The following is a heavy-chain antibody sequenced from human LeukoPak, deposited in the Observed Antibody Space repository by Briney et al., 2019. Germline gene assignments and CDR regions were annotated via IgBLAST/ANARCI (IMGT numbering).Heavy chain of an antibody. CDR3: ARFKRGYDRSYAFDI. V-gene: IGHV4-34*01. CDR2: INHSGST. CDR1: GGSFSGYY. D-gene: IGHD3-22*01. J-gene: IGHJ3*02. Sequence: SETLSLTCAVYGGSFSGYYWSWIRQPPGKGLEWIGEINHSGSTNYNPSLKSRVTISVDTSKNQFSLKLSSVTAADTAVYYCARFKRGYDRSYAFDIWGQGTMVTVSS.